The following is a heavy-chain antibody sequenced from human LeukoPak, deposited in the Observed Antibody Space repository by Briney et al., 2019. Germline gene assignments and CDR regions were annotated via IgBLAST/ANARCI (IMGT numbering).Heavy chain of an antibody. J-gene: IGHJ4*02. V-gene: IGHV4-39*01. CDR2: IYYSGST. CDR3: ARHSVLLWFGEFLYPYFDY. Sequence: SETLSLTCTVSGGSISSSSYYWCWIRQRPGKGLEWIGSIYYSGSTYYNPSLKSRVTISVDTSKNQFSLKLSSVTAADTAVYYCARHSVLLWFGEFLYPYFDYWGQGALVTVSS. D-gene: IGHD3-10*01. CDR1: GGSISSSSYY.